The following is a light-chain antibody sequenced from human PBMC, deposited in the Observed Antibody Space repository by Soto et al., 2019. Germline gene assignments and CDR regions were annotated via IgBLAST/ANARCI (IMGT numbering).Light chain of an antibody. CDR1: QGNNSF. V-gene: IGKV1-9*01. CDR2: AAS. Sequence: IQLTQSPSSRSASVGDRVTISCRASQGNNSFVAWYQQKSGKAPKLLIYAASTLQSGVPSRFSGSGSGTDFTLTISSLQPEDFATYYCQQLNDRRFSFGQGTKVDIK. J-gene: IGKJ2*01. CDR3: QQLNDRRFS.